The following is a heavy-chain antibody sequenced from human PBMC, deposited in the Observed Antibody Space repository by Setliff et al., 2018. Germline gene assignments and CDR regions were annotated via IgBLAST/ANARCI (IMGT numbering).Heavy chain of an antibody. D-gene: IGHD5-12*01. V-gene: IGHV4-4*07. CDR1: GGSISSSYY. CDR2: VYTSGGT. Sequence: SETLSLTCTVSGGSISSSYYWSWIRQPAGKGLEWIGRVYTSGGTDYNPSLSSRVSMSLDTSKNQFSLKLTSVTAADTAVYYCARDQWVRSPPLSFSYGMDVWGQGTTVTVSS. J-gene: IGHJ6*02. CDR3: ARDQWVRSPPLSFSYGMDV.